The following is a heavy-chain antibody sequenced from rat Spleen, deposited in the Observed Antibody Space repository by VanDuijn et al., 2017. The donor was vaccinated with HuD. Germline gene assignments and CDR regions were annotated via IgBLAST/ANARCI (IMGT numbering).Heavy chain of an antibody. J-gene: IGHJ2*01. V-gene: IGHV5-27*01. CDR1: GFTFSNSA. CDR2: ITNSGLGT. Sequence: EVQLVESGGGLVQPGRSLKLSCVASGFTFSNSALAWVRQAPTKGLEWVSSITNSGLGTYYRDSVKGRFTISRDNAKSTLYLQMDSLRSEDTATYYCTTGVYWGQGVVVTVSS. CDR3: TTGVY.